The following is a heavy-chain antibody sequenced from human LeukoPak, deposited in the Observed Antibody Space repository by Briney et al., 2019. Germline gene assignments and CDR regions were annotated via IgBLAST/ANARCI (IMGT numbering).Heavy chain of an antibody. CDR1: GGSFSGYY. V-gene: IGHV4-34*01. Sequence: PSETLSLTCAVYGGSFSGYYWSWIRQPPGKGLEWIGEINHSGSTNYNPSLKSRVTISVDTSKNQFSLKLSSVTAADTAVYYCARSRGGYSSGWYVDYWGQGTLVTVSS. CDR3: ARSRGGYSSGWYVDY. D-gene: IGHD6-19*01. J-gene: IGHJ4*02. CDR2: INHSGST.